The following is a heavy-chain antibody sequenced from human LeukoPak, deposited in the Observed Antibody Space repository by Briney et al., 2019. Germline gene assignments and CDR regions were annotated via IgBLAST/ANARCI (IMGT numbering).Heavy chain of an antibody. V-gene: IGHV3-23*01. Sequence: PGGSLRLSCTASGFTFSSYAMSWVRQAPGKGLEWVSAISGGGGSAYYADSVKGRFTISRDNSKNTLYLQMNSLRAEDTAVYYCARDGDSYDYVPFDYWGQGTLVTVSS. CDR1: GFTFSSYA. D-gene: IGHD3-16*01. CDR3: ARDGDSYDYVPFDY. CDR2: ISGGGGSA. J-gene: IGHJ4*02.